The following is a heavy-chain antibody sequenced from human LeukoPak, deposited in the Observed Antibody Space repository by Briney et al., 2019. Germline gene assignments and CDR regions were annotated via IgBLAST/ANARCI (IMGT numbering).Heavy chain of an antibody. V-gene: IGHV1-24*01. J-gene: IGHJ1*01. D-gene: IGHD4-17*01. CDR2: FDPEDGET. CDR3: ATWGATSHPYGDVHQL. CDR1: GYTLTELS. Sequence: ASVKVSCKVSGYTLTELSMHWVRQAPGKGLEWMGGFDPEDGETIYAQKFQGRVTMTEDTSTDTAYMELSSLRSEDTAVYCCATWGATSHPYGDVHQLWGQGTLVTVSS.